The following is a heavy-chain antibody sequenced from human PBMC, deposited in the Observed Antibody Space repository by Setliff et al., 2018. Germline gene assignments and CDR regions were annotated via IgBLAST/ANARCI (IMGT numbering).Heavy chain of an antibody. V-gene: IGHV4-61*05. J-gene: IGHJ6*03. Sequence: PSETLSLTCTVSGGSISTNSYYWGWIRQPPGKGLEWIGYIHYSWSTSYNPSLKRRVTISADTSKNQFSLKMDSVTAADTAVYYCARVAGAKVNYMDVWGKGTTVTVSS. CDR3: ARVAGAKVNYMDV. CDR1: GGSISTNSYY. D-gene: IGHD1-26*01. CDR2: IHYSWST.